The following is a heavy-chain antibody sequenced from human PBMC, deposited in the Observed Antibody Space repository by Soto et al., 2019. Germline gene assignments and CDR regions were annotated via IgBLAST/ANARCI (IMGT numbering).Heavy chain of an antibody. CDR1: ASTFGEFA. V-gene: IGHV3-23*01. D-gene: IGHD6-13*01. Sequence: GGSLRLSCVGSASTFGEFAMTWVRQAPGQGLEWVASISGSGSSTFISPSARGRFSISRDNSKKTLFLQLISLRADDTATFCCSRHGSSWDAFDFWGQRTPVTV. CDR3: SRHGSSWDAFDF. J-gene: IGHJ4*02. CDR2: ISGSGSST.